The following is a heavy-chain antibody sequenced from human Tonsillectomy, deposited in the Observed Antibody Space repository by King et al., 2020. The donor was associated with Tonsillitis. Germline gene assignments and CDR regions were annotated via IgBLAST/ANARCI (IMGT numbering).Heavy chain of an antibody. V-gene: IGHV4-31*03. CDR3: AREIYYDIGAFDI. CDR1: GDSISSGGYY. Sequence: QLQESGPGLVKPSQTLSLTCTVSGDSISSGGYYWNWIRQHPGKGLEWIGYIYYSGNTYYNPSLKSRVTMSVDTSKNQVSLKLRSVTAADTAVYYCAREIYYDIGAFDIWGQGTMVTVSS. D-gene: IGHD3-16*01. CDR2: IYYSGNT. J-gene: IGHJ3*02.